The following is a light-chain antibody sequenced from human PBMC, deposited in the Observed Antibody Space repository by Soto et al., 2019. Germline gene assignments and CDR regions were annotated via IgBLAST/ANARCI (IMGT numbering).Light chain of an antibody. CDR1: HTLSSSS. J-gene: IGKJ4*01. V-gene: IGKV3-20*01. Sequence: EVVWTQSPGTMYLSPGESGTLSCRAGHTLSSSSLAWYQQKPGQAPRLLIYGASNRASGIPDRFSGGGSGTDFTLTISRLEPEDFAVYYCHQYGSSPLTFGGGTKVDIK. CDR3: HQYGSSPLT. CDR2: GAS.